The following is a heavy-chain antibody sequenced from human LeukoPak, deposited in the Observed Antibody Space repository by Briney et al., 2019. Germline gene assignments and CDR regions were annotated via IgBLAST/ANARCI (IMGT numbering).Heavy chain of an antibody. CDR3: AKGFSSGYLFDY. V-gene: IGHV3-23*01. D-gene: IGHD6-19*01. CDR2: ISGSGGST. Sequence: GGSLRLSCAASGFTFSSYAMSWVRQAPGKGLEWVSAISGSGGSTYYAGSVKGRFTISRDNSKNTLYLQMNSLRAEDTAVYYCAKGFSSGYLFDYWGQGTLVTVSS. CDR1: GFTFSSYA. J-gene: IGHJ4*02.